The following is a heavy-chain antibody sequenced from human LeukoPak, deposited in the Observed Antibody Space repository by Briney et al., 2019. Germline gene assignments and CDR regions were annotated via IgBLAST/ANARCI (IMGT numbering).Heavy chain of an antibody. V-gene: IGHV4-39*07. CDR2: IYYSGST. J-gene: IGHJ4*02. CDR1: GGSISSSSYY. Sequence: SETLSLTCTVSGGSISSSSYYWGWIRQPPGKGLEWIGSIYYSGSTYYNPSLKSRVTISVDTSKNQFSLKLSSVTAADTAVYYCALKQWLGGTHFDYWGQGTLVTVSS. CDR3: ALKQWLGGTHFDY. D-gene: IGHD6-19*01.